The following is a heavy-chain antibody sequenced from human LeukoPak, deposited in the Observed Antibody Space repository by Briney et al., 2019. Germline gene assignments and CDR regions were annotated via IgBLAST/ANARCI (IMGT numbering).Heavy chain of an antibody. CDR3: ARDPGAAAGYNWFDP. D-gene: IGHD6-13*01. CDR1: GFTFSDYY. Sequence: GGSLRLSCAASGFTFSDYYMGWIRQAPGKGLEWVSYISSSSYTNYADSVKGRFTISRDNAKNSLYLQMNSLRAEDTAVYYCARDPGAAAGYNWFDPWGQGTLVTVSS. V-gene: IGHV3-11*06. CDR2: ISSSSYT. J-gene: IGHJ5*02.